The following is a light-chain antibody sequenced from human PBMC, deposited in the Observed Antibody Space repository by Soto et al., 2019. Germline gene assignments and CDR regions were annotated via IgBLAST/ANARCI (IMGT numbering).Light chain of an antibody. V-gene: IGLV1-40*01. CDR3: QSYDSRLGGVV. Sequence: QSVLTQPPSVSGAPGQRVTISCTGSSSNIGAGYDVHWYQQLPGTAPKLLIYGNSNRPSGVPDRFSGSKSGTSASLAITGLQAEDEADYYCQSYDSRLGGVVFGGGTKLPVL. J-gene: IGLJ2*01. CDR1: SSNIGAGYD. CDR2: GNS.